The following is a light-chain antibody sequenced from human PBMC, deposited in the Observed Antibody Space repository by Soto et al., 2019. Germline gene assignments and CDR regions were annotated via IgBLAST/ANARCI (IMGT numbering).Light chain of an antibody. CDR1: SSNIGNNY. CDR2: DNN. V-gene: IGLV1-51*01. J-gene: IGLJ1*01. Sequence: QAVVTQPPSVSAAPGQKVTISCSGSSSNIGNNYVSWYQQLPGTAPKLLIYDNNKRPSGIPDRFSGSKSGTSATLGITGLQTGDEADYYCGTWDSSLSVGVFGTGTKLTVL. CDR3: GTWDSSLSVGV.